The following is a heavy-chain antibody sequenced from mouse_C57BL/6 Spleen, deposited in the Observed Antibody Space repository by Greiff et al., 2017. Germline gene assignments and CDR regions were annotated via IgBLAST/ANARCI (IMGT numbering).Heavy chain of an antibody. Sequence: EVKLLESGPGMVKPSQSLSLTCTVTGYSITSGYDWHWIRHFPGNKLEWMGYISYSGSTNYNPSLKSRISITHDTSKNHFFLKLNSVTTEDTATYYCARVGGYGSSYWYFDVWGTGTTVTVSS. CDR1: GYSITSGYD. V-gene: IGHV3-1*01. CDR3: ARVGGYGSSYWYFDV. J-gene: IGHJ1*03. D-gene: IGHD1-1*01. CDR2: ISYSGST.